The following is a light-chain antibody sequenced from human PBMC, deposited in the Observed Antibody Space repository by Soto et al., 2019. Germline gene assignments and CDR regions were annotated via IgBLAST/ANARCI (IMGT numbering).Light chain of an antibody. V-gene: IGKV3-11*01. Sequence: EIVLTQSPATLSFSPGERASLSCRASQSVGSSLAWYQHKPGQAPRLLIYDVSNRATGIPARFSGSGSGTAFTLTIISREPEDFVSYYCQQWVSWPPFTFGPGTRLDI. CDR2: DVS. J-gene: IGKJ3*01. CDR3: QQWVSWPPFT. CDR1: QSVGSS.